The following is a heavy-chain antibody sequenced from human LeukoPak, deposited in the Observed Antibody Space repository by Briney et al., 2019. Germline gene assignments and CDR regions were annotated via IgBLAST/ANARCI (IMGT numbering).Heavy chain of an antibody. CDR3: AREAHYDFWSGYSYYFDY. CDR1: GGSISSYY. Sequence: SETLSLACTVSGGSISSYYWGWIRQPPGKGLEWIGSIYYSGSTYYNPSLKSRVTISVDTSKNQFSLKLSSVTAADTAVYYCAREAHYDFWSGYSYYFDYWGQGTLVTVSS. V-gene: IGHV4-39*07. CDR2: IYYSGST. J-gene: IGHJ4*02. D-gene: IGHD3-3*01.